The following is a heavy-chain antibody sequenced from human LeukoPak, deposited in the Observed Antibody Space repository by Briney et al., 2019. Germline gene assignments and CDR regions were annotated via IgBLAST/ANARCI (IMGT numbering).Heavy chain of an antibody. CDR2: ISGSGGST. Sequence: GGSLRLSCAASGFTFSSYAMSWVRQAPGKGLEWVSAISGSGGSTYYADSVKGRFTISRDNSKNTLYLQMNSLRAEDTAVYYCARNLHATTWEANPIPVWFDPWGQGTLVTVSS. J-gene: IGHJ5*02. CDR3: ARNLHATTWEANPIPVWFDP. D-gene: IGHD1-26*01. V-gene: IGHV3-23*01. CDR1: GFTFSSYA.